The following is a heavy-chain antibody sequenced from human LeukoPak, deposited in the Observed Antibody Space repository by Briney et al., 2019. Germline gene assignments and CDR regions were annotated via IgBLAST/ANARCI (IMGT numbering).Heavy chain of an antibody. CDR2: ISSSSSYI. V-gene: IGHV3-21*01. J-gene: IGHJ4*02. CDR3: ARDHDFTELFDY. Sequence: PGGSLRLSCAASGFTFSSYSMNWVRQAAGKGLEWVSSISSSSSYIYYADSVKGRSTISRDNAKNSLYLQMTSLRAEDTAVYYCARDHDFTELFDYWGQGTLSPSPQ. CDR1: GFTFSSYS. D-gene: IGHD3/OR15-3a*01.